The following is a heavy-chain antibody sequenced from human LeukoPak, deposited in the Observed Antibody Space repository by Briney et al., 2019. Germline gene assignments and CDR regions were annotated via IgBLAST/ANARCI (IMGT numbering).Heavy chain of an antibody. D-gene: IGHD6-25*01. CDR2: IKQDGSEK. CDR3: ARVDLAAWFAY. V-gene: IGHV3-7*04. Sequence: GGSLRLSCAASGFTFSSYWMSWVRQAPGKGLEWVSNIKQDGSEKYYVDSVKGRFTISRDNAKNSLYLQMNSLRAEDTAVYYCARVDLAAWFAYWGQGTLVTVSS. J-gene: IGHJ4*02. CDR1: GFTFSSYW.